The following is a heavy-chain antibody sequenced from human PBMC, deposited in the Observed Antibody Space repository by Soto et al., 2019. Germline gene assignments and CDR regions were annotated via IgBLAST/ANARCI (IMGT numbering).Heavy chain of an antibody. Sequence: PSETLSLTCTVSGGSISTYYWSWIRQPPGKGLEWIGYIYYSGSTNHNPSLTSRVTISVDTSKNQFSLKLNSVTAADTAVYYCARDSLEDTTEGYYYYGMDVWGQGTTVTVSS. V-gene: IGHV4-59*01. CDR3: ARDSLEDTTEGYYYYGMDV. J-gene: IGHJ6*02. CDR1: GGSISTYY. CDR2: IYYSGST. D-gene: IGHD4-17*01.